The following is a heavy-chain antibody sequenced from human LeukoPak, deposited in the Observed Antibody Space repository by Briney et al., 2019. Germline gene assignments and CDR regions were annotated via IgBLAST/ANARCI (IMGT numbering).Heavy chain of an antibody. D-gene: IGHD4-17*01. V-gene: IGHV3-23*01. Sequence: PGGSLRLSCTASGFTLSSYAMSWVRQAPGKGLEWVSLISGNAGSTYYADSVKGRFTISRDITKNTLYLQMNSLRAEDTAVYYCAKDPEDYGDSNYFDYWGQGTLVTVSS. J-gene: IGHJ4*02. CDR2: ISGNAGST. CDR1: GFTLSSYA. CDR3: AKDPEDYGDSNYFDY.